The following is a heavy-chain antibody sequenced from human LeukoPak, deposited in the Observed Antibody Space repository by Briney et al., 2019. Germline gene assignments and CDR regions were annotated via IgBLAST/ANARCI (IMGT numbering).Heavy chain of an antibody. CDR3: AKDPQEWELFRDGFDS. V-gene: IGHV3-23*01. CDR1: GFTFSRYG. J-gene: IGHJ4*02. CDR2: TSGSGDST. Sequence: GGSLRLSCAASGFTFSRYGMSCVRQAPGEGLEWVAVTSGSGDSTYYADSVKGRFTISRDNTKNTLYLQMKTLRVEDTAVYYCAKDPQEWELFRDGFDSWGQGTLVTVSS. D-gene: IGHD3-10*01.